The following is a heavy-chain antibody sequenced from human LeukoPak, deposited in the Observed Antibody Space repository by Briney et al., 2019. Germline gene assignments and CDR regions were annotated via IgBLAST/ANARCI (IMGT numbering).Heavy chain of an antibody. CDR3: ARFTPQGYGWGGYNRFDP. D-gene: IGHD3-16*01. J-gene: IGHJ5*02. CDR1: GGSISSYY. CDR2: IYYSGST. V-gene: IGHV4-59*01. Sequence: PSETLSLTCTVSGGSISSYYWNWIRQPPGKGLEWIGYIYYSGSTNYNPSLKSRVTISLDTFKNQFSLNLTSVTAADTAVYYCARFTPQGYGWGGYNRFDPWGQGTLVTVSS.